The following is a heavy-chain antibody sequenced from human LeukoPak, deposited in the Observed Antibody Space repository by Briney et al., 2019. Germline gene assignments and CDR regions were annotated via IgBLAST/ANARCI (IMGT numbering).Heavy chain of an antibody. CDR1: GSTFSSYA. D-gene: IGHD3-9*01. V-gene: IGHV3-30*04. J-gene: IGHJ4*02. CDR3: ARDTYYDILTGPQPTGFDY. Sequence: GGSLRLSCAASGSTFSSYAMHWVRQAPGKGLEWVAVISYDGSNKYYADSVKGRFTISRDNSKNTLYLQMNSLRAEDTAVYYCARDTYYDILTGPQPTGFDYWGQGTLVTVSS. CDR2: ISYDGSNK.